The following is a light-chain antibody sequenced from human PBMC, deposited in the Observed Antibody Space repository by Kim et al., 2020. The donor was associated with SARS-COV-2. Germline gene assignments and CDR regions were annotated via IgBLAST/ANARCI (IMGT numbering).Light chain of an antibody. V-gene: IGLV2-23*02. J-gene: IGLJ1*01. CDR3: CSCAGSSTLAV. Sequence: QPITISCTGTSSDVGSYNLVSWYQQHPGKAPKLMIYEVSKRPSGVSNRFSGSKSGNTASLTISGLQAEDEADYYCCSCAGSSTLAVFGTGTKVTVL. CDR1: SSDVGSYNL. CDR2: EVS.